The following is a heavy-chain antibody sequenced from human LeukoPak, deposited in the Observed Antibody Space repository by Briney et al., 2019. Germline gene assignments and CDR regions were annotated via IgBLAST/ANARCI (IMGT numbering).Heavy chain of an antibody. V-gene: IGHV3-11*01. Sequence: GGPLRLSCTASGFTFSDYYMNWIRQAPGKGLEWVSYISDSGSTIYYADSVKGRFTISRDNAKNSLYLQMNSLRAEDTAVYYCARAGVGYCSGTSCYDCWGQGTLVTVSS. CDR2: ISDSGSTI. J-gene: IGHJ4*02. CDR3: ARAGVGYCSGTSCYDC. D-gene: IGHD2-2*01. CDR1: GFTFSDYY.